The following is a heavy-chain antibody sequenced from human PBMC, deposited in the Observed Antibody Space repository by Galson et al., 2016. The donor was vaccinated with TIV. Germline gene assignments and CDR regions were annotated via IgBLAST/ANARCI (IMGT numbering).Heavy chain of an antibody. D-gene: IGHD1-7*01. CDR1: GFTFGSHW. CDR3: CHIWNYPY. Sequence: SLRLSCAASGFTFGSHWMHWVRQVPGKGLVWVSRIRTDGTTTAYADSVKGRFTISRDNSKSTVYLHMSSLRTEDTAVYYCCHIWNYPYWGRGTLVTVSS. J-gene: IGHJ4*02. V-gene: IGHV3-74*01. CDR2: IRTDGTTT.